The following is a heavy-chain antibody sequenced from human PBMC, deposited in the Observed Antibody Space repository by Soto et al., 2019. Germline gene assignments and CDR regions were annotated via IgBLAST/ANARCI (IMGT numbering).Heavy chain of an antibody. CDR1: GASINTGRYY. CDR3: ARVGNFYGSGSYYDTPFDS. V-gene: IGHV4-39*01. J-gene: IGHJ4*02. CDR2: VYHSGST. D-gene: IGHD3-10*01. Sequence: QLQLQESGPGLAEPSETLSLTCTVSGASINTGRYYWAWIRQPPGRGLEWVASVYHSGSTYYNPSLESRVTIYIATSRNQFSPKVNSVTASDTAIFYCARVGNFYGSGSYYDTPFDSWGQGTLVTVSS.